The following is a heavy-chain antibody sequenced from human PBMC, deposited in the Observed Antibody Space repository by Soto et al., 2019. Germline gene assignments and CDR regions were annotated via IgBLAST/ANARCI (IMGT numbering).Heavy chain of an antibody. CDR3: ARVPDR. CDR2: INHNTNT. V-gene: IGHV4-34*01. J-gene: IGHJ5*02. Sequence: SETLSLTCAVYGGSFSDTYWNWFRQPPGKGLEWIGEINHNTNTIYNPSLTSRVTISVDTSKNHFSLKLSSVTAADTAVYYCARVPDRWGQGTLVTVS. D-gene: IGHD2-2*01. CDR1: GGSFSDTY.